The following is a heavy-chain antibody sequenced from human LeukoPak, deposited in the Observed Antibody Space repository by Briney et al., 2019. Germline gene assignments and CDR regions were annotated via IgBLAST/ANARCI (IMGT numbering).Heavy chain of an antibody. V-gene: IGHV4-61*02. D-gene: IGHD6-19*01. CDR3: AKDYSSGWYVRGADY. J-gene: IGHJ4*02. CDR1: GGSISSGSYY. Sequence: SETLSLTCTVSGGSISSGSYYWSWIRQPAGKGLEWIGRIYATGSTNYNPSLQSRVTISLDTSKNQFSLKLSSVTAADTAVYYCAKDYSSGWYVRGADYWGQGTLVTVSS. CDR2: IYATGST.